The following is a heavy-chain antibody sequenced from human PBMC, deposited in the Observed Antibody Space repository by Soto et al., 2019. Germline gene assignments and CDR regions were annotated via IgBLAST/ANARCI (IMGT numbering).Heavy chain of an antibody. CDR3: AKGDKSIAAPPLDY. J-gene: IGHJ4*02. Sequence: EVQLLESGGGLVQPGGSLSLSCAASGFTVSSYAMSWVRQAPGKGLEWVSAISGSGGSTYYADSGKGRFTISRDNSKNTLYLQMNSLRAEDTAVYYCAKGDKSIAAPPLDYWGQGTLVTVSS. CDR2: ISGSGGST. V-gene: IGHV3-23*01. D-gene: IGHD6-6*01. CDR1: GFTVSSYA.